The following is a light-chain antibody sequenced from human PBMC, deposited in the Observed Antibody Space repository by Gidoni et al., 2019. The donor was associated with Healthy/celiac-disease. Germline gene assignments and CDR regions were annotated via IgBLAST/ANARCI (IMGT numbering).Light chain of an antibody. CDR2: DAS. CDR1: QDISNY. CDR3: QQYDNRIT. J-gene: IGKJ4*01. V-gene: IGKV1-33*01. Sequence: DIQMTQSPSSLSASVGDRVNITCQASQDISNYLNWYQQKPGKAPKLLIYDASNLETGVPSRFSGSGYGTDFTFTISSLQTEDIVTYYCQQYDNRITFGGGTKVEIK.